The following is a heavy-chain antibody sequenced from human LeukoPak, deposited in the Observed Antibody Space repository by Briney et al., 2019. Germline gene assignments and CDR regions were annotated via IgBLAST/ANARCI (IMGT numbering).Heavy chain of an antibody. V-gene: IGHV3-11*01. D-gene: IGHD7-27*01. CDR1: KFIFSDYY. CDR2: ISGGGETI. CDR3: ARAWGSADY. J-gene: IGHJ4*02. Sequence: GGSLRLSCAASKFIFSDYYMSWIRQAPGKGLEWLSYISGGGETIYYADSVKGRFTISRDNAKNSLYLQMNSLRAEDTDVYYCARAWGSADYWGQGTQVTVSS.